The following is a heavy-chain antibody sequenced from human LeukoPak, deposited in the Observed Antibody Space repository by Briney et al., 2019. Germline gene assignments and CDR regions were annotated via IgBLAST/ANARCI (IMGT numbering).Heavy chain of an antibody. CDR2: IPYDGSSK. J-gene: IGHJ6*01. V-gene: IGHV3-30-3*01. CDR3: ARDHYCSSTSCSDYYGMDV. Sequence: GRSLRLSCAASGFTFRSYALHWVSQAPAKGLEWVAVIPYDGSSKYYADSVKGRFTICRGNSKNTLYLQKNSLRAEDTAVYYCARDHYCSSTSCSDYYGMDVWGQGTTVTVSS. D-gene: IGHD2-2*01. CDR1: GFTFRSYA.